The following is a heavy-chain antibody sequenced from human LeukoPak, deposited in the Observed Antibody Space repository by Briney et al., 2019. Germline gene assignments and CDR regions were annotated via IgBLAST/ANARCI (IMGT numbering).Heavy chain of an antibody. Sequence: PGGSLRLSCAASGFTFSNYAMSWVRQAPGRGPEWVSAISGSGDRTYYADSVKGRFTISRDNAKNSLYLQMNSLRAEDTAVYYCARVEDYDILTGFDYWGQGTLVTVSS. CDR1: GFTFSNYA. J-gene: IGHJ4*02. V-gene: IGHV3-23*01. CDR3: ARVEDYDILTGFDY. D-gene: IGHD3-9*01. CDR2: ISGSGDRT.